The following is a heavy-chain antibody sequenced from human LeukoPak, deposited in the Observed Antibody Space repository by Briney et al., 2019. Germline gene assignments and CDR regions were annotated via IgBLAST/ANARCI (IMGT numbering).Heavy chain of an antibody. J-gene: IGHJ4*02. Sequence: PSETLSLTCTVSGGSISSYYWSWIRQPPGKGLEWIGYIYYSGSTNYNPSLKSRVTISVDTSKNQFSLKLSSVTAADTAVYYCARGWYSSSSYYFDYWGQGTLVTVSS. CDR1: GGSISSYY. CDR2: IYYSGST. CDR3: ARGWYSSSSYYFDY. D-gene: IGHD6-13*01. V-gene: IGHV4-59*01.